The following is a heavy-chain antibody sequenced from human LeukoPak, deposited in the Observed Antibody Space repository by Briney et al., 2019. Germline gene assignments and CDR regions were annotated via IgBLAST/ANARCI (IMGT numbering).Heavy chain of an antibody. CDR2: ISAGNGNT. V-gene: IGHV1-3*01. Sequence: ASVKVSCKASGYTFTSYAMHWVRQAPGQRLEWMGWISAGNGNTKYSQKFQGRVTITRDTSASTAYMELSSLRSEDTAVYYCASHPLSSGDYFDYWGQGTLVTVSS. CDR3: ASHPLSSGDYFDY. D-gene: IGHD6-19*01. J-gene: IGHJ4*02. CDR1: GYTFTSYA.